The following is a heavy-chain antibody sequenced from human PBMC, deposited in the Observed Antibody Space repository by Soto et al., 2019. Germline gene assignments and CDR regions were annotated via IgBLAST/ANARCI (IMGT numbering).Heavy chain of an antibody. Sequence: PLRLSFAASGFSFNNYALHCVRQAPGKWLEWVAVISYSGINENYADSVKGRFTISRDISKNTLYLQMNSLRTEDTAVYYCARAPEDSTETLDSWGQGTLVTVSS. J-gene: IGHJ4*02. CDR3: ARAPEDSTETLDS. V-gene: IGHV3-30*04. CDR1: GFSFNNYA. CDR2: ISYSGINE.